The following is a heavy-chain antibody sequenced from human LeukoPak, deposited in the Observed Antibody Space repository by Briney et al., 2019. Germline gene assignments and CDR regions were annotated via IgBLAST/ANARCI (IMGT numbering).Heavy chain of an antibody. CDR2: IIPSDGFT. D-gene: IGHD5-24*01. CDR1: GYTFSSYY. CDR3: ATEGWLQLGGPNWFDP. V-gene: IGHV1-46*01. Sequence: GASVKVSCKASGYTFSSYYVHWVRQAPGQGLEWMGMIIPSDGFTSYAQKFQGRVTMTRDMSTSTVYMELSSLRSEDTAVYYCATEGWLQLGGPNWFDPWGQGTLVTVSS. J-gene: IGHJ5*02.